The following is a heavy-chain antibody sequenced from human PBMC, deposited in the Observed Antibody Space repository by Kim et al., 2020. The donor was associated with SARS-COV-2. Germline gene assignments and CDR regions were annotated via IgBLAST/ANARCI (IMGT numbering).Heavy chain of an antibody. Sequence: GGSLRLSCAASGFTFSSYAMHWVPQAPGKGLEWVAVISYDGSNKYYADSVKGRFTISRDNSKNTLYLQMNSLRAEDTAVYYCARAIPNMNDYGDYGSFVGQGYYYYGMDVWGQGTTVTVSS. CDR3: ARAIPNMNDYGDYGSFVGQGYYYYGMDV. D-gene: IGHD4-17*01. V-gene: IGHV3-30-3*01. CDR1: GFTFSSYA. CDR2: ISYDGSNK. J-gene: IGHJ6*02.